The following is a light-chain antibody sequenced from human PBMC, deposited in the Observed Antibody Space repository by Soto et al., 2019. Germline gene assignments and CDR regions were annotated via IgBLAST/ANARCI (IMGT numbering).Light chain of an antibody. J-gene: IGKJ4*01. CDR2: DAS. Sequence: DIQLTQSPSFLSASVGDRVTITCRASQGISSYLAWYQQRPGKAPKLLIYDASTLQSGVPSRFSGSGSGTDFTLTISSLQPEDFATYYCQQYNSYPLTFGGGTKVDIK. V-gene: IGKV1-9*01. CDR3: QQYNSYPLT. CDR1: QGISSY.